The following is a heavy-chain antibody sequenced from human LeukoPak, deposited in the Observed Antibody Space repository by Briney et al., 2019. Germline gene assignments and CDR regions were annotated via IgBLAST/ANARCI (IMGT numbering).Heavy chain of an antibody. Sequence: PGGSLRLSCAASGFTFSSYGMHWVRQAPGKGLEWVAVIWYGGSNKYYADSVKGRFTISRDNSKNTLYLQMNSLRAEDTAVYYCARERYSSGWYPVDYWGQGTQVTVSS. V-gene: IGHV3-33*08. J-gene: IGHJ4*02. CDR1: GFTFSSYG. D-gene: IGHD6-19*01. CDR3: ARERYSSGWYPVDY. CDR2: IWYGGSNK.